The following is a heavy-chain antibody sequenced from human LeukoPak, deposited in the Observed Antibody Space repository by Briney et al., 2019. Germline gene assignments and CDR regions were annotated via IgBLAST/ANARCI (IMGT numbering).Heavy chain of an antibody. CDR3: ARDFGDYRVDY. CDR2: IHYSGNT. CDR1: GGSIISSDYH. V-gene: IGHV4-39*01. D-gene: IGHD4-17*01. J-gene: IGHJ4*02. Sequence: SETLSFTCTVSGGSIISSDYHWGWVRQPPGKGLEWIGTIHYSGNTYYNPSLKSRVAISVDTSKNQFSLRLSSVTAADTAVYYCARDFGDYRVDYWGQGTLVTVSS.